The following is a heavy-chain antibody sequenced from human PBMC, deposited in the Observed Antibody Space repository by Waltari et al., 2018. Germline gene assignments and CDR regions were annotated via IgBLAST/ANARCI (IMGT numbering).Heavy chain of an antibody. J-gene: IGHJ4*02. V-gene: IGHV3-7*02. CDR1: EFTFRSHW. Sequence: GGLVQPGGSLRLSCVASEFTFRSHWMSLGRQAPEKGLEWVAVIKQDGTQQYYVDSVKGRFTVSRDNHKNSLFLRLNSVRAEATAVYYCARALPGESTVYDYWAQGALVTVSS. CDR3: ARALPGESTVYDY. CDR2: IKQDGTQQ. D-gene: IGHD2-8*02.